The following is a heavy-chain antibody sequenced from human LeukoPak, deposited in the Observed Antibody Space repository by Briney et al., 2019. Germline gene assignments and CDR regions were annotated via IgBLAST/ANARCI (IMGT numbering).Heavy chain of an antibody. CDR3: ARGSYYYDSSVNDAFDI. J-gene: IGHJ3*02. CDR2: IWYDGSNK. D-gene: IGHD3-22*01. Sequence: GGSLRLSCAASGFTFSSYGMHWVRQAPGKGLEWVAVIWYDGSNKYCADSVKGRFTISRDNSKNTLYLQMSSLRAEDTAVYYCARGSYYYDSSVNDAFDIWGQGTMVTVSS. V-gene: IGHV3-33*01. CDR1: GFTFSSYG.